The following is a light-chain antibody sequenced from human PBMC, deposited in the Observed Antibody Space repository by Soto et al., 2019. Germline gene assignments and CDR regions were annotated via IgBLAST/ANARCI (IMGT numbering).Light chain of an antibody. J-gene: IGKJ2*01. CDR2: AAS. CDR1: QTISPY. CDR3: QQTYNYPLT. V-gene: IGKV1-39*01. Sequence: DIQMTQSPSSLSASVGDRVTISCRASQTISPYLNWYQQQFGKAPKLLISAASNLQSGVPYRFSGSDSGTDFTLPISSLQPEDFATYYCQQTYNYPLTFGQGTKLEIK.